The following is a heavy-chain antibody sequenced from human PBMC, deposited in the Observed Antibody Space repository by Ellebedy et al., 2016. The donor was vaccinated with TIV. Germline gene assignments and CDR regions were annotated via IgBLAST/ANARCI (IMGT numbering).Heavy chain of an antibody. V-gene: IGHV3-33*08. J-gene: IGHJ6*02. CDR1: GFTFSSHG. CDR3: ARDRGYGMDV. Sequence: GESLKISCEVSGFTFSSHGMHWVRQAPGKGLEWVAFILYDGSNKYYADSVKGRFTISRDNSKHTLYLQMNSLRAEDTAVYYCARDRGYGMDVWGQGTTVTVSS. CDR2: ILYDGSNK. D-gene: IGHD3-10*01.